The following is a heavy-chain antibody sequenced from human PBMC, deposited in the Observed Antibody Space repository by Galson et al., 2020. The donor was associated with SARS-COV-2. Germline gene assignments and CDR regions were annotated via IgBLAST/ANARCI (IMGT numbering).Heavy chain of an antibody. V-gene: IGHV1-2*06. CDR2: INPNSGDT. J-gene: IGHJ5*02. CDR3: TRGSNSSPFYHFDP. Sequence: ASVKVSCKASGYTFSGHYMHWARLAPGQGLEWMGRINPNSGDTDVAQKFQGRVTMTTDTSLTTAYMELSRLTSDDTAVYYCTRGSNSSPFYHFDPWGQGTLVTVSS. CDR1: GYTFSGHY. D-gene: IGHD3-10*01.